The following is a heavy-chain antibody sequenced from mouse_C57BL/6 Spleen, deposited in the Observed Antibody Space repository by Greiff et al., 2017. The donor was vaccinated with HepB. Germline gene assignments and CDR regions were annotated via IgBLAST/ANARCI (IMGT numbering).Heavy chain of an antibody. D-gene: IGHD1-1*01. CDR2: IHPNSGST. CDR3: ARGGTTDYAMDY. V-gene: IGHV1-64*01. Sequence: QVQLKQSGAELVKPGASVKLSCKASGYTFTSYWMHWVKQRPGQGLEWIGMIHPNSGSTNYNEKFKSKATLTVDKSSSTAYMQLSSLTSEDSAVYYCARGGTTDYAMDYWGQGTSVTVSS. CDR1: GYTFTSYW. J-gene: IGHJ4*01.